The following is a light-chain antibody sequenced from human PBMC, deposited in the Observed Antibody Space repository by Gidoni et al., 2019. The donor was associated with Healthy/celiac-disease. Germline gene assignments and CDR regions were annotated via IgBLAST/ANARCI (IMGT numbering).Light chain of an antibody. Sequence: QSVLTQPPSVSAAPGQKVTISCSGSSSNIGNNYVSWYQQRPGTATKLLIYDNNKRPSEFPDRFSGSKSGTSATLGITGLQTGDEADYYCGTWDSSLSAVVFGGGTKLTVL. CDR2: DNN. V-gene: IGLV1-51*01. CDR3: GTWDSSLSAVV. J-gene: IGLJ2*01. CDR1: SSNIGNNY.